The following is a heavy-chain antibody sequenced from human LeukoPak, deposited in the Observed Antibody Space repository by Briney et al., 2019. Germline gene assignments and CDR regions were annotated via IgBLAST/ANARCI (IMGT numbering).Heavy chain of an antibody. CDR2: INPNSGGT. CDR3: ARDIGRYSGSYPDY. Sequence: ASVKVSCKASGYTFTGYYMHWLRQAPGQGLEWMGWINPNSGGTNYAQKFQGRVTMTRDTSISTAYMELSRLRSDDTAVYYCARDIGRYSGSYPDYWGQGTLVTVSS. J-gene: IGHJ4*02. D-gene: IGHD1-26*01. CDR1: GYTFTGYY. V-gene: IGHV1-2*02.